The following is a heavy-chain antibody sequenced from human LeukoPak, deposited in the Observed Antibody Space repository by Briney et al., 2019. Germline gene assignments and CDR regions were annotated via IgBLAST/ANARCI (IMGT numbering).Heavy chain of an antibody. D-gene: IGHD5-18*01. V-gene: IGHV1-18*01. CDR3: ARGMGYSYGHPQGAFDI. CDR2: ISTYNGNT. Sequence: ASVKVSCKASGYTFTKYGITWVRQAPGQGLEWMGWISTYNGNTNYAQKLQGRVTMTTDTSTSTAYMELRSLISDDAAVYYCARGMGYSYGHPQGAFDIWGQGTMVTVSS. J-gene: IGHJ3*02. CDR1: GYTFTKYG.